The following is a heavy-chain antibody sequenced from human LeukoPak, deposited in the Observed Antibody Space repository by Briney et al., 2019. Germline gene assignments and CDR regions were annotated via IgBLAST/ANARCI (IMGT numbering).Heavy chain of an antibody. V-gene: IGHV3-7*01. Sequence: PGGSLRLSCAASGFTFSSYWMSWVRQAPGKGLEWVANIKQDGSEKYYVDSVKGRFTISRDNAKNSLYLQMNSLRAEDTAVYYCARQGPGYCSSTSCSHYFDYWGQGTLVTVSS. D-gene: IGHD2-2*01. CDR1: GFTFSSYW. CDR2: IKQDGSEK. CDR3: ARQGPGYCSSTSCSHYFDY. J-gene: IGHJ4*02.